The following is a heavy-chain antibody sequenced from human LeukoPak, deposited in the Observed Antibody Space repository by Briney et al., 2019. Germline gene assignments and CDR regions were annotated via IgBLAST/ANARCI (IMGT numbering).Heavy chain of an antibody. CDR3: ARQQRGSSGYYVLVV. J-gene: IGHJ4*02. D-gene: IGHD3-22*01. Sequence: ASVKVSCKASGGTFSSYAISWVRQAPGQGLQWMGGIIPIFGTANYAQKFQGRVTITADESTSTAYMELSGLRSEDTAVYYCARQQRGSSGYYVLVVWGQGTLVTVSS. V-gene: IGHV1-69*13. CDR2: IIPIFGTA. CDR1: GGTFSSYA.